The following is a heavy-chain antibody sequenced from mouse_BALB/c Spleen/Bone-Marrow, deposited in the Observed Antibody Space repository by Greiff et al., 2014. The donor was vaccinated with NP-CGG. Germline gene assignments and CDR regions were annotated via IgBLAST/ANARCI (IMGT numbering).Heavy chain of an antibody. J-gene: IGHJ2*01. V-gene: IGHV1-82*01. Sequence: VQLQQSGPELVKPGASVEISCKASGYAFSSSWMNWVKQRPGQGLEWIGRIYPGDGDTNYNGKFKGKATLTADKSSSTAYMQLSSLTSVDSAVYFCARDYYGSSLDYWGQGTTLTVSS. D-gene: IGHD1-1*01. CDR3: ARDYYGSSLDY. CDR1: GYAFSSSW. CDR2: IYPGDGDT.